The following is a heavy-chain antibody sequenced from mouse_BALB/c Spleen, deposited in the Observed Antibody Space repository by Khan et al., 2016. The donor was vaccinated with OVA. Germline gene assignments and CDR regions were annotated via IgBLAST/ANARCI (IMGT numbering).Heavy chain of an antibody. J-gene: IGHJ3*01. CDR2: ISSTGSYT. CDR1: GFAFNSYD. Sequence: EVQLVESGGGLVKPGGSLKLSCEVSGFAFNSYDMSWVRQTPEKRLEWVATISSTGSYTYYPDSVKGRFTISRDTARNTLYLQMSSLRSEDTALYYCTRPSYYGNPWFTYWGPGTLVTVSA. V-gene: IGHV5-9*02. D-gene: IGHD2-10*01. CDR3: TRPSYYGNPWFTY.